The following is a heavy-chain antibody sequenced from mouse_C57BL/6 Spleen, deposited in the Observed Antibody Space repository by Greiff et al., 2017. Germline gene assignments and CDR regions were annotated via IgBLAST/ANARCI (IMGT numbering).Heavy chain of an antibody. CDR3: ALYYYGSSGY. V-gene: IGHV1-50*01. CDR2: IDPSDSYT. D-gene: IGHD1-1*01. J-gene: IGHJ2*01. CDR1: GYTFTSYW. Sequence: QVQLQQPGAELVKPGASVKLSCKASGYTFTSYWMQWVKQRPGQGLEWIGEIDPSDSYTNSNQKFKGKATLTVDTSSSTAYMQLSSLTSEDSAVYYCALYYYGSSGYWGQGTTLTVSS.